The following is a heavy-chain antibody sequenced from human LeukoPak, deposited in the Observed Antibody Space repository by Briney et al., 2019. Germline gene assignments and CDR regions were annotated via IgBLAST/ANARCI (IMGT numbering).Heavy chain of an antibody. CDR3: AKVGTGDLFRALDY. CDR1: GFTFSNTW. D-gene: IGHD1-14*01. Sequence: GGSLRLSCAASGFTFSNTWMSWVRQAPGKGLEWVSAISDGGGTTYYADSVQGRFTISRDYSKNTLFLQMNSLRADDTAVYYCAKVGTGDLFRALDYWGQGTLVTVSS. J-gene: IGHJ4*02. CDR2: ISDGGGTT. V-gene: IGHV3-23*01.